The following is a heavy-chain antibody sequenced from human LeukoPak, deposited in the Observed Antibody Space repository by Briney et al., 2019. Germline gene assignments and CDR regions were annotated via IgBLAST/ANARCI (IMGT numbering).Heavy chain of an antibody. J-gene: IGHJ3*02. CDR2: ISYDGRSK. CDR3: ARAPIYYDSSGKGDAFDI. CDR1: GFTFSSYS. Sequence: GKSLRLSCAASGFTFSSYSIHWVRQPLGKGLEWVALISYDGRSKYYADSVNGRFTISRDNSKETLYLQMDSLRIEDTAVYYCARAPIYYDSSGKGDAFDIWGQGTMVTVSS. D-gene: IGHD3-22*01. V-gene: IGHV3-30*04.